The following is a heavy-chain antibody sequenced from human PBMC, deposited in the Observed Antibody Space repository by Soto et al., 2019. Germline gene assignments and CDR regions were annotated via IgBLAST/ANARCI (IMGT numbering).Heavy chain of an antibody. V-gene: IGHV3-74*01. Sequence: EVQLVESGGGLVQPGGSLRLSCAASGFTFSSYWMHWVRQGPGKGLLWVSRINIDESDTYYADSVKGRFTISRDNAKNTLYLQMNSLRAEDTAVYFCAREGNNPNWYCDLWGRGTLVTVSS. CDR2: INIDESDT. CDR1: GFTFSSYW. CDR3: AREGNNPNWYCDL. J-gene: IGHJ2*01.